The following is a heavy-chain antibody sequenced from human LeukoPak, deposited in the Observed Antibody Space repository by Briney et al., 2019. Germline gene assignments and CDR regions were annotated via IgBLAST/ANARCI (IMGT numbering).Heavy chain of an antibody. CDR3: ARGGPLYCSSTSCYDYYYYYGMDV. D-gene: IGHD2-2*01. CDR2: INVYIGGA. CDR1: GYTFTDYF. V-gene: IGHV1-2*04. J-gene: IGHJ6*02. Sequence: ASVKVSCKASGYTFTDYFMHWVRQVPGQGLEWMGCINVYIGGANYAQKFQGWVTMTRDTSISTAYMELSRLRSDDTAVYYCARGGPLYCSSTSCYDYYYYYGMDVWGQGTTVTVSS.